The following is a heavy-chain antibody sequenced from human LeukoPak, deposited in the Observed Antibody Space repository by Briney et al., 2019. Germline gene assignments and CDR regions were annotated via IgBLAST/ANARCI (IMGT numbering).Heavy chain of an antibody. CDR2: IYYTGTT. D-gene: IGHD3-22*01. CDR3: ARDHYDSRGQFDP. J-gene: IGHJ5*02. CDR1: GDSLSTYY. V-gene: IGHV4-59*01. Sequence: SETLSLTCTVSGDSLSTYYWSWIRQPPGKGLEWIGFIYYTGTTHYSPSLKSRVTFSVDTSKNHFALSLSSVTPADTAVYYCARDHYDSRGQFDPWGQGTLVTVSS.